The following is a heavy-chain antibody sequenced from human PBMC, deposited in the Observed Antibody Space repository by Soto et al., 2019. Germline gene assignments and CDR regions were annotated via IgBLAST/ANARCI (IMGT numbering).Heavy chain of an antibody. CDR3: ARDGGYSYGWVGAFDI. CDR1: GFTFSSYA. D-gene: IGHD5-18*01. J-gene: IGHJ3*02. Sequence: GGSLRLSCAASGFTFSSYAMHWVRQAPGKGLEWVAVISYDGSNKYYADSVKGRFTISRDNSKNTLYLQMNSLRAEDTAVYYCARDGGYSYGWVGAFDIWGQGAMVTVSS. CDR2: ISYDGSNK. V-gene: IGHV3-30-3*01.